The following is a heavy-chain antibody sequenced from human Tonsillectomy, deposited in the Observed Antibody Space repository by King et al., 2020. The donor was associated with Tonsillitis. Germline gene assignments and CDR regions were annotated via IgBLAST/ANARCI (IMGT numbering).Heavy chain of an antibody. Sequence: VQLQQWGAGLLKPAETLSLTCAVYGGSFSGYYWSWIRQPPGKGLEWIGEINHSGSTNYNPPLKSRVIISVDTSKNQFSLKLNSVTAADTAVYYCARFAGTYYYDSSGYFFDYWGQGTLVTVSS. CDR2: INHSGST. J-gene: IGHJ4*02. V-gene: IGHV4-34*01. CDR1: GGSFSGYY. CDR3: ARFAGTYYYDSSGYFFDY. D-gene: IGHD3-22*01.